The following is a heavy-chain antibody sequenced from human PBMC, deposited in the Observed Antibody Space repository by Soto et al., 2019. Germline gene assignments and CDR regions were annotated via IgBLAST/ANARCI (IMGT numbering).Heavy chain of an antibody. D-gene: IGHD5-12*01. CDR2: IYYSGST. J-gene: IGHJ4*02. V-gene: IGHV4-39*01. CDR1: GGSISSSSYY. Sequence: SETLSLTCTVSGGSISSSSYYWGWIRQPPGKGLEWIGSIYYSGSTYYNPSLKSRVTISVDTSKNQFSLKLSSVTAADTAVYYCARLIPLNIVATRGALDYWGQGTLVTGSS. CDR3: ARLIPLNIVATRGALDY.